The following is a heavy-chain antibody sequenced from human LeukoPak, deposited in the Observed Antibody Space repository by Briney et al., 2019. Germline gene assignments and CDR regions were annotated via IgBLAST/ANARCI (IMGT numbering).Heavy chain of an antibody. CDR2: ISGSSRYI. J-gene: IGHJ4*02. D-gene: IGHD3-3*01. Sequence: RAGGSLRLSCAASTSTFSNYTLTWVRQSPGKGLDWVSSISGSSRYIHYSDSVEGRFTISRDNAKNSLYLQMDSLTADDTAVYYCARVNSALVVSLEGSWAGSLGFDHWGQGTLVTVSS. CDR1: TSTFSNYT. CDR3: ARVNSALVVSLEGSWAGSLGFDH. V-gene: IGHV3-21*06.